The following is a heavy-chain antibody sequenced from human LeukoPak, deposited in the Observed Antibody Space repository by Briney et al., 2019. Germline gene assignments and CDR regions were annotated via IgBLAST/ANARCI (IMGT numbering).Heavy chain of an antibody. CDR1: GFPFSSYA. CDR2: ISGSGGST. Sequence: GGSLRLSCAASGFPFSSYAMSWVRQAPGKGLEWVSAISGSGGSTYYADSVKGRFTISRDNSKNTLYLQMNSLRAEDTAVYYCAKARYYYDSSGPTDYWGQGTLVTVSS. V-gene: IGHV3-23*01. D-gene: IGHD3-22*01. J-gene: IGHJ4*02. CDR3: AKARYYYDSSGPTDY.